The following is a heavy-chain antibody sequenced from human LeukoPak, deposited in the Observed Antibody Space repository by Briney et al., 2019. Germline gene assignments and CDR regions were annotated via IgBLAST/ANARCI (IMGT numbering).Heavy chain of an antibody. Sequence: PSQTLSLTCTVSGGPITSGHYHWNWIRQHPGGGLEWIGYIFYSGSTYYNPSLKSRVTISLDTSKNHFSLQLTSMTAADTAVYYCARRGDYFDLWGQGTLVTVSS. CDR1: GGPITSGHYH. CDR2: IFYSGST. V-gene: IGHV4-31*03. CDR3: ARRGDYFDL. J-gene: IGHJ4*02.